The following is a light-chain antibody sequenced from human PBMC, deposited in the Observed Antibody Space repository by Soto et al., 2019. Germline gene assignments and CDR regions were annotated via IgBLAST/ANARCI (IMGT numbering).Light chain of an antibody. J-gene: IGLJ3*02. Sequence: QSVLTQPPSVSAAPGQRVTISCSGSDSNIGHNDVSWYQQIPETAPKLLIYDTNKRPSGIPDRFSGSKSGPAATLGITGLQTGDEAVYYCATWDNTLRGGVFGGGTKLTVL. CDR2: DTN. V-gene: IGLV1-51*01. CDR1: DSNIGHND. CDR3: ATWDNTLRGGV.